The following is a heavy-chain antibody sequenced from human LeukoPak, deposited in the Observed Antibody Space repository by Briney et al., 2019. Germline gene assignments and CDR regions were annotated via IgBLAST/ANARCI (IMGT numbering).Heavy chain of an antibody. CDR2: INHSGST. J-gene: IGHJ4*02. D-gene: IGHD1-26*01. CDR1: GGPFSGYY. CDR3: ARRVKGATGSPYGY. V-gene: IGHV4-34*01. Sequence: PSETLSLTCAVYGGPFSGYYWSWIRQPPGKGLDWIGEINHSGSTNYNPSLKSRVTISVDTSKNQFSLKLSSVTAADTAVYYCARRVKGATGSPYGYWGQGTLVTVSS.